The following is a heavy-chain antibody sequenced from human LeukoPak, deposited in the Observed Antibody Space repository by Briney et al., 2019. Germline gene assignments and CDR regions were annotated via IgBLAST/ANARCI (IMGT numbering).Heavy chain of an antibody. CDR2: ISYDGSNK. J-gene: IGHJ4*02. D-gene: IGHD6-25*01. CDR1: GFTFSSYG. CDR3: AKDRLAANYFDY. V-gene: IGHV3-30*18. Sequence: PGGSLRLSCAASGFTFSSYGMHWVRQAPGKGLEWVAVISYDGSNKYYADSVKGRFTISRDNSKNTLYLQMNSLRAEDTAVYYCAKDRLAANYFDYWGRGTLVTVSS.